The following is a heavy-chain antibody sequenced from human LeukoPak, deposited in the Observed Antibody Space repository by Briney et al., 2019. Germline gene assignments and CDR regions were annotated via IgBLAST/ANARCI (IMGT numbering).Heavy chain of an antibody. CDR2: INPNSGGT. Sequence: ASVKVSCKASGYTFTGYYMHWVRQAPGQGLEWMGWINPNSGGTNYAQKFQGRVTMTRDTSISTAYMELSRLRSDDTAVYYCARSMITFGGVIVIHDAFDIWGQGTLVTVSS. D-gene: IGHD3-16*02. CDR3: ARSMITFGGVIVIHDAFDI. CDR1: GYTFTGYY. V-gene: IGHV1-2*02. J-gene: IGHJ3*02.